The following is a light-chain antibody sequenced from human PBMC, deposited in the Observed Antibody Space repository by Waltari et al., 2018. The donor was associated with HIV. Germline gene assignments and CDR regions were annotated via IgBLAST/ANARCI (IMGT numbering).Light chain of an antibody. V-gene: IGLV2-18*02. CDR2: EVS. J-gene: IGLJ2*01. CDR3: SSYTSSNLV. Sequence: QSALTQPPSVSGSPGQSVTTSCTGSSSDVGSYNRVPCYQQPPGTAPNLMIYEVSNRPSGVPDRFSGSKSGNTASLIISGLQAEDETDYYCSSYTSSNLVFGGGTKLTVL. CDR1: SSDVGSYNR.